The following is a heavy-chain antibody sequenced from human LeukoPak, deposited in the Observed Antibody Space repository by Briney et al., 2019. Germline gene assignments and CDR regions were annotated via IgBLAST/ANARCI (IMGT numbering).Heavy chain of an antibody. D-gene: IGHD3-22*01. J-gene: IGHJ4*02. CDR3: AISSLVVIEN. Sequence: PSETLSLTCSVSGVSISSYYWSWIRQPPGKGLEWIGYIYYSGSSNYNPSLKSRVSISVDTSKNQFSLKLSSVTAADTAVYYCAISSLVVIENWGQGTLVTVSS. V-gene: IGHV4-59*12. CDR1: GVSISSYY. CDR2: IYYSGSS.